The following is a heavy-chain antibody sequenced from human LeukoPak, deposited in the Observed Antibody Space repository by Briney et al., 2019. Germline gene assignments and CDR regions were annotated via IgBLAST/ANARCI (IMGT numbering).Heavy chain of an antibody. CDR1: GGTFSSYA. V-gene: IGHV1-69*06. CDR3: AGGYGSARPGSRTYDY. Sequence: SVKVSCKASGGTFSSYAISWVRQAPGQGLEWMGGIIPIFGTANYAQKFQGRVTITADKSTSTAYMELSSLRSEDTAVYYCAGGYGSARPGSRTYDYWGQGTLVTVSS. J-gene: IGHJ4*02. D-gene: IGHD3-10*01. CDR2: IIPIFGTA.